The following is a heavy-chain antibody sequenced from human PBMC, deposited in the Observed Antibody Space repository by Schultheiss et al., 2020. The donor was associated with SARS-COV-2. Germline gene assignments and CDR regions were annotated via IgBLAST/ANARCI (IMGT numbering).Heavy chain of an antibody. Sequence: SETLSLTCAVYGGSFSGYYWSWIRQPPGKGLEWIGEINHSGSTNYNPSLKSRVTISVDTSKNQFSLKLSSVTAADTAVYYCARGVGFGESDYRGQGTLVTVSS. CDR3: ARGVGFGESDY. V-gene: IGHV4-34*01. D-gene: IGHD3-10*01. CDR1: GGSFSGYY. CDR2: INHSGST. J-gene: IGHJ4*02.